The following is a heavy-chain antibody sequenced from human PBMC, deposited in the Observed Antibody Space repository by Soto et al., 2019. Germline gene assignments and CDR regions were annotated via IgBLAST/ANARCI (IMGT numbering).Heavy chain of an antibody. D-gene: IGHD6-19*01. CDR1: GFTFSSYG. J-gene: IGHJ4*02. CDR2: ISYDGSNK. CDR3: AKDESSGWSFFDY. V-gene: IGHV3-30*18. Sequence: QVQLVESGGGVVQPGRSLRLSCAASGFTFSSYGMHWVRQAPGKGLEWVAVISYDGSNKYYADSVKGRFTISRDNSKNTLYLQMNSLRAEDTAVYYGAKDESSGWSFFDYWGQGTLVTVSS.